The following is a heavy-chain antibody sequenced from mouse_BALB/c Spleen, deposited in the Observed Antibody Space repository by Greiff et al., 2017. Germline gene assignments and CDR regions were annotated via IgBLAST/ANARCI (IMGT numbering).Heavy chain of an antibody. Sequence: EVQLQQSGAELVKPGASVKLSCTASGFNIKDTYMHWVKQRPEQGLEWIGRIDPANGNTKYDPKFQGKATITADTSSNTAYLQLSSLTSEDTAVYYCARSSYYGSGYFDYWGQGTTLTVSS. D-gene: IGHD1-1*01. CDR2: IDPANGNT. CDR1: GFNIKDTY. CDR3: ARSSYYGSGYFDY. V-gene: IGHV14-3*02. J-gene: IGHJ2*01.